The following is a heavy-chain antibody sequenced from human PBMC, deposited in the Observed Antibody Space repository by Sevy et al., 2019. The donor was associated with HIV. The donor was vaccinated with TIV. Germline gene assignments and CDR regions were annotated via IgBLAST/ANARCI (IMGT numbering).Heavy chain of an antibody. CDR2: IYYSGST. CDR1: GGSISSSSYY. J-gene: IGHJ3*02. CDR3: ASPRVYYDFWSGYYKPRDDAFDI. V-gene: IGHV4-39*01. Sequence: SETLSLTCTVSGGSISSSSYYWGWIRQPPGKGLEWIGSIYYSGSTYYNPSLKSRVTISVDTYKNQFSLKLGSVTAADTAVYYCASPRVYYDFWSGYYKPRDDAFDIWGQGTMVTVSS. D-gene: IGHD3-3*01.